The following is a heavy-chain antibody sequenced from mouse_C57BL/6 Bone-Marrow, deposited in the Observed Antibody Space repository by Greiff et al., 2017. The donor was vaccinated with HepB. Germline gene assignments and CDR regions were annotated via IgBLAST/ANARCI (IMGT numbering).Heavy chain of an antibody. CDR1: GFNIKDDY. CDR2: IDPENGDT. D-gene: IGHD1-1*01. Sequence: VHVKQSGAELVRPGASVKLSCTASGFNIKDDYMHWVKQRPEQGLEWIGWIDPENGDTEYASKFQGKATITADTSSNTAYLQLSSLTSEDTAVYYCTLYYGSSYWYFDVWGTGTTVTVSS. V-gene: IGHV14-4*01. CDR3: TLYYGSSYWYFDV. J-gene: IGHJ1*03.